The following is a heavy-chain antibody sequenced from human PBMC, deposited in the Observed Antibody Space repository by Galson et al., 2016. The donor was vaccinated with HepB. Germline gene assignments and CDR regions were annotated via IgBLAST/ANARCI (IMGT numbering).Heavy chain of an antibody. V-gene: IGHV4-59*11. CDR1: GASISSHS. J-gene: IGHJ4*02. CDR2: IHYSGTT. CDR3: APVESGRRFFES. D-gene: IGHD3-9*01. Sequence: SETLSLTCSVSGASISSHSWSWIRQAPGKGPEWIGYIHYSGTTNYKSSLESRVTISIDTSKTQLSLKLTSVTAADTAVYFCAPVESGRRFFESWGQGVLVTVSS.